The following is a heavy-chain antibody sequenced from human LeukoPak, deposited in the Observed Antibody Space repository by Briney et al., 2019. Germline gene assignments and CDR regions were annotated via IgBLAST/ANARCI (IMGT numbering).Heavy chain of an antibody. CDR2: ISNTGGST. CDR3: AREKVEMATLYYYYGMDV. J-gene: IGHJ6*02. V-gene: IGHV3-23*01. Sequence: GGSLRLSCAASGFSFNTYAVSWVRQAPGKGLEWVSAISNTGGSTYYADSVKGRFTISRDKSKNTLSLQMNSLRAEDTAVYYCAREKVEMATLYYYYGMDVWGQGTTVTVSS. D-gene: IGHD5-24*01. CDR1: GFSFNTYA.